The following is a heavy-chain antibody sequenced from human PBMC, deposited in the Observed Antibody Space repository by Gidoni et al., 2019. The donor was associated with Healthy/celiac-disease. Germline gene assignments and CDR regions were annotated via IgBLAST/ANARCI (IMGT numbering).Heavy chain of an antibody. V-gene: IGHV3-66*02. CDR3: ARSSSSGLREAFDI. J-gene: IGHJ3*02. Sequence: EVQLVESGGGLVQPGGSLRLACAASGFTVSSNYMSWVRQAPGKGLEWVSVIYSGGSTYDADSVKGRFTISRDNSKNTLYLQMNSLRAEDTAVYYCARSSSSGLREAFDIWGQGTMVTVSS. D-gene: IGHD4-17*01. CDR2: IYSGGST. CDR1: GFTVSSNY.